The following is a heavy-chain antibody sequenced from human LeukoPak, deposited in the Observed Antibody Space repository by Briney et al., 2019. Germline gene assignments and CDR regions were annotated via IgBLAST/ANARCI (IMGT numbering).Heavy chain of an antibody. CDR2: ISYDGSNK. Sequence: GRSLRLSCAASGFTFSSYAMHWVRQAPGKGLEWVAVISYDGSNKYYADSVKGRFTISRDNSKNTLYLQMNSLRAEDTAVYYCARVVSTVKYYYYYMDVWGKGTTVTVSS. V-gene: IGHV3-30-3*01. D-gene: IGHD4-11*01. CDR1: GFTFSSYA. J-gene: IGHJ6*03. CDR3: ARVVSTVKYYYYYMDV.